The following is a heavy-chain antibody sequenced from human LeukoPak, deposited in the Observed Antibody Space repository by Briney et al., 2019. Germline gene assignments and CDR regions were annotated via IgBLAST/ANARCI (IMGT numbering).Heavy chain of an antibody. D-gene: IGHD5-12*01. CDR1: GFTFSSYD. CDR2: ISSSSSYI. J-gene: IGHJ4*02. Sequence: GGSLRLSCAASGFTFSSYDMNWVRQAPGKGLEWVSSISSSSSYIYYADSVKGRFTISRDNAKNSLYLQMNSLRAEDTAVYYCARDWYSGYDYYFDYWGQGTLVTVSS. V-gene: IGHV3-21*01. CDR3: ARDWYSGYDYYFDY.